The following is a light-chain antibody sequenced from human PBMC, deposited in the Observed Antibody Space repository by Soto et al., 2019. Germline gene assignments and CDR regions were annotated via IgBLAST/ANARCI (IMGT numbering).Light chain of an antibody. CDR2: DVS. V-gene: IGLV2-14*01. CDR3: SSYSSSSTRYV. Sequence: QSVLTQPASVSGSPGQSITIXXXGXXXXFASYNYVSCYQQHPGKAPQVLIYDVSSRPSGISSRFSGSKSGNTASLTISGLQAEDEADYYCSSYSSSSTRYVFGTGTXV. J-gene: IGLJ1*01. CDR1: XXXFASYNY.